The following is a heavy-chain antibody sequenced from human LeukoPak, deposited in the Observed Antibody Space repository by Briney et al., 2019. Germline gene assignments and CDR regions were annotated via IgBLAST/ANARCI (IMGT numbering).Heavy chain of an antibody. V-gene: IGHV4-59*03. Sequence: SETLSLTCTVSGGSITSHYWTWIRQAPGRGLEWIGYINDSGKTDHTPSLNSRVTMSIDTSKNQFSLKLSSVSAADTAIYYCAGAYSYYYYYMDVWGRGTTVTVSS. D-gene: IGHD2-15*01. J-gene: IGHJ6*03. CDR3: AGAYSYYYYYMDV. CDR1: GGSITSHY. CDR2: INDSGKT.